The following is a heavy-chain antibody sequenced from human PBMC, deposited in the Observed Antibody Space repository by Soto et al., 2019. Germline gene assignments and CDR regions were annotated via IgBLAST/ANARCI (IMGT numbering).Heavy chain of an antibody. D-gene: IGHD3-10*01. CDR3: ARQLTHYYGSGSYYWKGLASVGECDY. V-gene: IGHV4-39*01. CDR2: IYYSGST. CDR1: GGSISSSSYY. J-gene: IGHJ4*02. Sequence: PSETLSLTCTVSGGSISSSSYYWGWIRQPPGKGLEWIGSIYYSGSTYYNPSLKSRVTISVDTSKNQFSLKLSSVTAADTAVYYCARQLTHYYGSGSYYWKGLASVGECDYWGQGTLVTVSS.